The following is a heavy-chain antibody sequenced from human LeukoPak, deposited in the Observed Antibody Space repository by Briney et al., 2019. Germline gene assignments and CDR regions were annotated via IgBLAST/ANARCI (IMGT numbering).Heavy chain of an antibody. D-gene: IGHD4-17*01. CDR3: AKAHGDSIYYYYYGMDV. Sequence: GRSLRLSCAASGFTFSSYGMHWVRQAPGKGLEWVAVISYDGSNKYYADSVKGRFTISRDNSKNTLYLQMNSLRAEDTAVYYCAKAHGDSIYYYYYGMDVWGQGTTVTVSS. V-gene: IGHV3-30*18. J-gene: IGHJ6*02. CDR1: GFTFSSYG. CDR2: ISYDGSNK.